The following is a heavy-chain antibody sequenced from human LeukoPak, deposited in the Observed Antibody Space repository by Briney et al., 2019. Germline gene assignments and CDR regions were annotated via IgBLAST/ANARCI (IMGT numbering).Heavy chain of an antibody. Sequence: SETLSLTCTVSGGSIGSYYWSWIRQPPGKGLEWIGYIYYSGSTNYNPSLKSRVTISVDTSKNQFSLKLSSVTAADTAVYYCGVRQIRVATIGDNAFDIWGQGTMVTVSS. V-gene: IGHV4-59*08. CDR2: IYYSGST. CDR3: GVRQIRVATIGDNAFDI. D-gene: IGHD5-12*01. CDR1: GGSIGSYY. J-gene: IGHJ3*02.